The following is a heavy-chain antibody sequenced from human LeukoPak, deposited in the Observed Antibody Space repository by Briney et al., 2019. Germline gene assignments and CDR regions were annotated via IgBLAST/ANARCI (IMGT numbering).Heavy chain of an antibody. CDR1: GFTFSSYW. V-gene: IGHV3-7*01. D-gene: IGHD3-3*01. CDR3: AGKGSSDYDFWSGYQYYFDY. Sequence: GGSLRLSCAASGFTFSSYWMSWVRQAPGKGLEWVANIKQDGSEKYYVDSVKGRFTISRDNAKNSLYLQMNSLRAEDTAVYYCAGKGSSDYDFWSGYQYYFDYWGQGTLVTVSS. J-gene: IGHJ4*02. CDR2: IKQDGSEK.